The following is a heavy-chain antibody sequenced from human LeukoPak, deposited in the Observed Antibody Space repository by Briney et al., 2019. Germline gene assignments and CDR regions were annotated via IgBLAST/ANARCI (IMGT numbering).Heavy chain of an antibody. CDR1: GHTFTGYY. CDR3: ARDRQGSGWFPFDY. CDR2: INPNSGGT. J-gene: IGHJ4*02. V-gene: IGHV1-2*02. D-gene: IGHD6-19*01. Sequence: ASVKVSCKASGHTFTGYYMHWVRQAPGQGLEWMGWINPNSGGTNYAQKFQGRVTMTRDTSISTAYMELSRLRSDDTAVYYCARDRQGSGWFPFDYWGQGTLVTVSS.